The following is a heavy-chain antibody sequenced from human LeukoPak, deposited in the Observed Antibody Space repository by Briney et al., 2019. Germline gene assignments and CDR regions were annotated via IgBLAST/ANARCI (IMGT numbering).Heavy chain of an antibody. Sequence: PGGSLRLSCAASGFTFSSYAMHWVRQAPGKGLEWVAVISYDGSNKYYADSVKGRFTISRDNSKNTLYLQMNSLRAEDTAVYYCARVYYDSSGYYGPQAELAPGAFDIWGQGTMVTVSS. V-gene: IGHV3-30*04. D-gene: IGHD3-22*01. CDR1: GFTFSSYA. CDR3: ARVYYDSSGYYGPQAELAPGAFDI. CDR2: ISYDGSNK. J-gene: IGHJ3*02.